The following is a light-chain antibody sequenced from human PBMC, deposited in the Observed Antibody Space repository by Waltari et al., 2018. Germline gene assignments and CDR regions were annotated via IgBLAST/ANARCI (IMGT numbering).Light chain of an antibody. CDR1: NIGNKS. J-gene: IGLJ1*01. CDR3: QVWDGRSGHPVV. CDR2: YDS. V-gene: IGLV3-21*04. Sequence: SYVLTQPPSVSVAPGKTANIPCGANNIGNKSVHWYQHKPGQAPVLFIFYDSDRPSGSPERFSGSNSGNTATLTITRVEAGDEADYYCQVWDGRSGHPVVFGTGTKVTVL.